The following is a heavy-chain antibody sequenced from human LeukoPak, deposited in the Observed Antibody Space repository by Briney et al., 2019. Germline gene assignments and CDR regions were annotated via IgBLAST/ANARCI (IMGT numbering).Heavy chain of an antibody. V-gene: IGHV1-58*02. CDR3: AATIRFLERLYMDV. CDR1: GFTFTSTA. D-gene: IGHD3-3*01. J-gene: IGHJ6*03. Sequence: ASVKVSCKASGFTFTSTAMQWVRQARGQRLEWIGWIVVGSGNTNYAQKFQERVTITRDMSTSTAYMELSSLRSEDTAVYYCAATIRFLERLYMDVWGKGTTVTVSS. CDR2: IVVGSGNT.